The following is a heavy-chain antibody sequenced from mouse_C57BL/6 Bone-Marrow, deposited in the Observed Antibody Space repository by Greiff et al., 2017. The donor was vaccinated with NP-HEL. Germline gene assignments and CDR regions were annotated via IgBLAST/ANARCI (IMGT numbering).Heavy chain of an antibody. CDR1: GYTFTDYE. CDR3: YGKDFDY. D-gene: IGHD2-1*01. CDR2: IDPETGGT. J-gene: IGHJ2*01. Sequence: QVQLQQSGAELVRPGASVTLSCKASGYTFTDYEMHWVKQTPVHGLEWIGAIDPETGGTAYNQKFKGKAILTADKSSSTAYMELRSLTTEDSAVYYSYGKDFDYWGQGTTLTVSS. V-gene: IGHV1-15*01.